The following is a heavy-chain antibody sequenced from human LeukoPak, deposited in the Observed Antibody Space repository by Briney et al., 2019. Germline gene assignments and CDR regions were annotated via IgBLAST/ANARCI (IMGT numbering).Heavy chain of an antibody. Sequence: SETLSLTCTVSRASVTTYYWSWIRQPPGKGLESIGYIYYSGSTNYNPSLKSRVTISVDTSKNQFSLRLSSVTAADTAVYYCARGGSYIAFDYWGQGTLVTVSS. D-gene: IGHD1-26*01. CDR1: RASVTTYY. V-gene: IGHV4-59*08. CDR3: ARGGSYIAFDY. CDR2: IYYSGST. J-gene: IGHJ4*02.